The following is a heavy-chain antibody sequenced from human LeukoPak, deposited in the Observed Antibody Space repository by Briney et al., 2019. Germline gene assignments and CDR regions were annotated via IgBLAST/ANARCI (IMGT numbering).Heavy chain of an antibody. CDR1: GYSISSGYY. D-gene: IGHD3-3*01. V-gene: IGHV4-38-2*02. CDR3: ARGRITIFGVVIDRDYYFDY. Sequence: KPSETLSLTCTVSGYSISSGYYWGWIRQPPGKGLEWIGSIYHSGSTYYNPSLKSRVTISVDTSKNQFSLKLSSVTAADTAVCYCARGRITIFGVVIDRDYYFDYWGQGTLVTVSS. J-gene: IGHJ4*02. CDR2: IYHSGST.